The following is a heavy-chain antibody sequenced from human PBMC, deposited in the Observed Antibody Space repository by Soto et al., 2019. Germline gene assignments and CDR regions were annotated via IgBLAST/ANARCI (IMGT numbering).Heavy chain of an antibody. CDR1: GGSFSGYY. CDR3: ARGGPYYYDSSGYSDWFDP. V-gene: IGHV4-34*01. CDR2: INHSGST. J-gene: IGHJ5*02. Sequence: PSETLSLTCAVYGGSFSGYYWSWIRQPPGKGLEWIGEINHSGSTNYNPSLKSRVTISVDTSKNQFSLKLSSVTAADTAVYYCARGGPYYYDSSGYSDWFDPWGQGTLVTV. D-gene: IGHD3-22*01.